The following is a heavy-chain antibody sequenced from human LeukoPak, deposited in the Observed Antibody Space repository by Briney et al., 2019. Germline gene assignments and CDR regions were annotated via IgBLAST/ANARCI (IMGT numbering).Heavy chain of an antibody. Sequence: GGSLRLSCAASGFTFSSYWMSWVRQAPGKGLEWVANIKQDGSEKYYVDSVKGRFTISRDNAQNSLYLQMNSLRAEDTAVYYCAKDFQGPRDYYHDYWGQGTLVTVAS. CDR1: GFTFSSYW. CDR2: IKQDGSEK. CDR3: AKDFQGPRDYYHDY. J-gene: IGHJ4*02. V-gene: IGHV3-7*01.